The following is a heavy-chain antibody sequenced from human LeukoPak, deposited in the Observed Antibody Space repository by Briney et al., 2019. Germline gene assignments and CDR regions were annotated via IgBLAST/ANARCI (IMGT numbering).Heavy chain of an antibody. CDR3: AREGTYYDFWSGYYFDAFDI. Sequence: SETLSLTCTVSGGSISSYYWSWIRQPAGKGLEWIGRIYTSGSTNYNPSLKSRVTMSVDTSKNQFSLKLSSVTAADTAVYYCAREGTYYDFWSGYYFDAFDIWGQGTMVIVSS. J-gene: IGHJ3*02. CDR2: IYTSGST. V-gene: IGHV4-4*07. D-gene: IGHD3-3*01. CDR1: GGSISSYY.